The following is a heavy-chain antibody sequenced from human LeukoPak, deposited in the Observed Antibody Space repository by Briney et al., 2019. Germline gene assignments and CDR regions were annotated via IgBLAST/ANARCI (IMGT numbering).Heavy chain of an antibody. CDR2: IKQDGSLT. Sequence: GGSLRLSCVASGFTFSRNYMTWVRQAPGKGLEWVANIKQDGSLTAYGGSVKGRFTISIDSAKNSLYLQMNSLRAEDTAVYYCARNPSNFWSGYYPFDYWGQGTLVTVSS. V-gene: IGHV3-7*01. J-gene: IGHJ4*02. D-gene: IGHD3-3*01. CDR3: ARNPSNFWSGYYPFDY. CDR1: GFTFSRNY.